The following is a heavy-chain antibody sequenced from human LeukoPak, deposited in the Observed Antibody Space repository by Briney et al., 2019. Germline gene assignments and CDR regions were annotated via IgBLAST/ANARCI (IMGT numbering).Heavy chain of an antibody. CDR2: ISYDGSNK. Sequence: PGRSLRLSCAASGFTFSSYAMHWVRQAPGKGLEWVAVISYDGSNKYYADSVKGRFTISRDNAKNTLYLQMDSLRAEDTAVYYCARDHPMKAWGQGTLVTVSS. CDR3: ARDHPMKA. CDR1: GFTFSSYA. V-gene: IGHV3-30-3*01. J-gene: IGHJ5*02.